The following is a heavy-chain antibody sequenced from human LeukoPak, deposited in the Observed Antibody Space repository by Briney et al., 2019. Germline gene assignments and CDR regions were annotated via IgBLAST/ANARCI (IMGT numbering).Heavy chain of an antibody. Sequence: SETLSLTCAVSGGSISSSNWWSWVRQPPGKGLEWIGEIYHSGSTNYNPSLKSRVTISVDKSKNQFSPKLSSVTAADTAVYYCASTYCYDSSGYAADAFDIWGQGTMVTVSS. CDR3: ASTYCYDSSGYAADAFDI. CDR2: IYHSGST. CDR1: GGSISSSNW. J-gene: IGHJ3*02. V-gene: IGHV4-4*02. D-gene: IGHD3-22*01.